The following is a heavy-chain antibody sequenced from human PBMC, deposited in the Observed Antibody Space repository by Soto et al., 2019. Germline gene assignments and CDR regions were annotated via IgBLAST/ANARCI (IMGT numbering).Heavy chain of an antibody. D-gene: IGHD1-1*01. Sequence: PSETLSLTCSVSGDSIKNYYWSWIRQPAGKGLEWIGRIYSSGSANYNPSLKTRGTMSVDTSKNQVFLSVTSVTAADTAVYFCARGGTRSADLPTYWGQGIQVTVSS. CDR2: IYSSGSA. CDR3: ARGGTRSADLPTY. CDR1: GDSIKNYY. V-gene: IGHV4-4*07. J-gene: IGHJ4*02.